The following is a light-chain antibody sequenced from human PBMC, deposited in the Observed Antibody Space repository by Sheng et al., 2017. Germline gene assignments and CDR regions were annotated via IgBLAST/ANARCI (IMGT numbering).Light chain of an antibody. J-gene: IGKJ2*01. CDR1: QSISAN. Sequence: IVLTQSPATLSLSPGERATLSCRASQSISANLAWYQQKPGQPPRLLIHSASTRATGIPARFSGSGSATDFTLTISSLEADDFAVYFCHHRKNWPPDTFGQGTRLEMK. CDR3: HHRKNWPPDT. CDR2: SAS. V-gene: IGKV3-11*01.